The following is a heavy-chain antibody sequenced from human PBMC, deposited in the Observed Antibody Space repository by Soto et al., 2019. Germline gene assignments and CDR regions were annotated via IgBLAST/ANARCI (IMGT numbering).Heavy chain of an antibody. J-gene: IGHJ4*02. D-gene: IGHD3-9*01. V-gene: IGHV5-51*01. CDR2: IYPGDSDT. Sequence: GESLKISCKRYGHSFYGLSTYWIGWVRKMPGKGLEWMAIIYPGDSDTRYNQSFQGQVTISADKSINTAYLQCSSLKASDIAMYYSARLVASYNIFTTAVHPSYFDYWGKGTLVTVSS. CDR1: GHSFYGLSTYW. CDR3: ARLVASYNIFTTAVHPSYFDY.